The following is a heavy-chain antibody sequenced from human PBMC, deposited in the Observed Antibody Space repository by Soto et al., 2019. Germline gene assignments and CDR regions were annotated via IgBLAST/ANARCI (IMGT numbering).Heavy chain of an antibody. CDR1: GFTFSSYG. CDR2: ISYDGSNK. Sequence: QVQLVESGGGVVQPGRSLRLSCAASGFTFSSYGMHWVRQAPGKGLERVAVISYDGSNKYYADSVKGRFTISRDNSKNTLYLQINSLRAEDTAVYYCAKGRPGPYNWDDLSHYFDYWGQGTLVTVSS. J-gene: IGHJ4*02. V-gene: IGHV3-30*18. D-gene: IGHD1-20*01. CDR3: AKGRPGPYNWDDLSHYFDY.